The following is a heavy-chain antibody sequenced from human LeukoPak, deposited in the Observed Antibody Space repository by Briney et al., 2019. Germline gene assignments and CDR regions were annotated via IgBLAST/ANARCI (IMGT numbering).Heavy chain of an antibody. V-gene: IGHV4-38-2*02. CDR2: IYHSGST. CDR1: GYSINSGYY. J-gene: IGHJ5*02. Sequence: PSETLSLTCTVSGYSINSGYYWGWIRQPPGKGLEWIGSIYHSGSTYYNPSLKRRVTISLDTSKSQFSLKLSSVTAADTAVYYCAREVAGSGLSYNWFDPWGQGTLVTVSS. CDR3: AREVAGSGLSYNWFDP. D-gene: IGHD6-19*01.